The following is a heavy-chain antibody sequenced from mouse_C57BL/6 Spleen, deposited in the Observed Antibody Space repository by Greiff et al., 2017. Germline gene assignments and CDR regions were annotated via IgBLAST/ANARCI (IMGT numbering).Heavy chain of an antibody. CDR1: GYAFSSYW. CDR2: IYPGDGDT. D-gene: IGHD2-2*01. Sequence: QVQVQQSGAELVKPGASVKISCKASGYAFSSYWMNWVKQRPGKGLEWIGQIYPGDGDTNYNGKFKGKATLTADKSSSTAYMQLSSLTSEDSAVYFCARSEGYDRYFDVWGTGTTVTVSS. J-gene: IGHJ1*03. CDR3: ARSEGYDRYFDV. V-gene: IGHV1-80*01.